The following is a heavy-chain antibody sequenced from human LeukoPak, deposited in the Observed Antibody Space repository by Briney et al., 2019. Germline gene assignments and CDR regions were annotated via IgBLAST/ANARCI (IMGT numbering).Heavy chain of an antibody. CDR2: ISSSGSTI. D-gene: IGHD3-22*01. V-gene: IGHV3-11*01. Sequence: GGSLRLSCAASGFTFSDYYMSWIRQAPGKGLEWVSHISSSGSTIYYADFVKGRFTVSRDYAKNSLYLQMNSLRAEDTAVYYCARGYPYYYDSSGYPDYWGQGTLVTVSS. CDR1: GFTFSDYY. CDR3: ARGYPYYYDSSGYPDY. J-gene: IGHJ4*02.